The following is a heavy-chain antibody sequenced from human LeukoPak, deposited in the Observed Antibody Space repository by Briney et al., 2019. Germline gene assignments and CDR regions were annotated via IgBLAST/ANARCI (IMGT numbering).Heavy chain of an antibody. CDR3: AREGSGYERRVNWFDP. J-gene: IGHJ5*02. CDR2: ISSSSSYI. CDR1: GFTFSSYS. Sequence: PGGSLRLSCAASGFTFSSYSMNWVRQAPGKGLEWVSSISSSSSYIYYADSVKGRFTISRDNAKNSLYLQMNSLRAEDTAVYYCAREGSGYERRVNWFDPWGQGTLVTVSS. V-gene: IGHV3-21*01. D-gene: IGHD5-12*01.